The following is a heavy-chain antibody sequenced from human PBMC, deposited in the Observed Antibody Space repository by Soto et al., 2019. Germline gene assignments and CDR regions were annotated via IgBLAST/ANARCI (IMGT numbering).Heavy chain of an antibody. V-gene: IGHV4-59*01. D-gene: IGHD6-6*01. CDR1: GGSITNYH. CDR2: IYYSGST. CDR3: ARYSNSLTKNYMDV. J-gene: IGHJ6*03. Sequence: QVRLQESGPGLVKPSETLSHTCTVSGGSITNYHWTWIRQPPGKGLEWIGRIYYSGSTTYSPSFGSRVTISVDTSKNQFSLKLSSVTAADTALYYCARYSNSLTKNYMDVWGKGTTVTVSS.